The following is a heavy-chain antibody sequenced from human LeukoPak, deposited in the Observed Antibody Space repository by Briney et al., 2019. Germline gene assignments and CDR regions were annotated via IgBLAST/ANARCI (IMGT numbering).Heavy chain of an antibody. CDR3: ARSEWGFLY. Sequence: SQTLSLTCTAAGGSISSGSYYWSWIRQPAGKGLEWIGRIYTSGSTNYNPSLKSRVTISVDTSKNQFSLKLSSVTAADTAVYYCARSEWGFLYWGQGTLVTVSS. CDR1: GGSISSGSYY. J-gene: IGHJ4*02. V-gene: IGHV4-61*02. D-gene: IGHD1-26*01. CDR2: IYTSGST.